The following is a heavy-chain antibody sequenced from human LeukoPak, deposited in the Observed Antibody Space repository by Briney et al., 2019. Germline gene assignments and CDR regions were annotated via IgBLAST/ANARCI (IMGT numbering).Heavy chain of an antibody. Sequence: SETLSLTCILSGGSMSGHYWNWIRQSPGKPLEWIGYVYDSGDTNYNPALKSRVSISIDTSKNQFSLRLMSVTATDTALYFCVRTNFYPNWFFDVWGRGTLVTVSS. CDR1: GGSMSGHY. D-gene: IGHD1-7*01. V-gene: IGHV4-59*08. CDR3: VRTNFYPNWFFDV. J-gene: IGHJ2*01. CDR2: VYDSGDT.